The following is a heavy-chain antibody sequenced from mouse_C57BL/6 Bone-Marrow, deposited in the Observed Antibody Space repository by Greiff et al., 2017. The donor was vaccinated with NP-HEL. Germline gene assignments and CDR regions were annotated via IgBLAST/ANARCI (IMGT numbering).Heavy chain of an antibody. V-gene: IGHV7-3*01. CDR1: GFTFTDYY. CDR2: ITNNPNGYTT. CDR3: ARYPWFAY. J-gene: IGHJ3*01. Sequence: EVQLQESGGGLVQPGGSLSLSCAASGFTFTDYYMSWVRQPPGKALECLCFITNNPNGYTTEYKASVKGRFTISRDNSQSILYLQMNALRAEDSATYYCARYPWFAYWGQGTLVTVSA.